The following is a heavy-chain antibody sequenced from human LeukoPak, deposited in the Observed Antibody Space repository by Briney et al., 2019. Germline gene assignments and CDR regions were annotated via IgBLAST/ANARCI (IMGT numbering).Heavy chain of an antibody. V-gene: IGHV1-18*01. CDR1: GCTFTSYG. CDR2: ISAYNGNT. D-gene: IGHD4-23*01. J-gene: IGHJ4*02. Sequence: ASVKVSCKASGCTFTSYGISWVRQAPGQGLEWMGWISAYNGNTNYAQNFQGRVTMTTDTSTGTAYMELRSLRSDDTAVYYCARANYGGNGYFDYWGQGTLVTVSS. CDR3: ARANYGGNGYFDY.